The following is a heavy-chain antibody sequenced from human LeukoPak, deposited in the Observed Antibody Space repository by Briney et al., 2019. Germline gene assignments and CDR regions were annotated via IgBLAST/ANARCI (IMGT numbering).Heavy chain of an antibody. CDR3: ATGPVDIVF. D-gene: IGHD5-12*01. CDR1: GGSISSSSYY. CDR2: IYYSGST. J-gene: IGHJ4*02. V-gene: IGHV4-39*01. Sequence: PSDTLSLTCTVSGGSISSSSYYWGWIRQPPGKGLEWIGSIYYSGSTYYNPSLKSRVTISVDTSKNQFSLKLSSVTAADTAVYYCATGPVDIVFWGQGTLVTVSS.